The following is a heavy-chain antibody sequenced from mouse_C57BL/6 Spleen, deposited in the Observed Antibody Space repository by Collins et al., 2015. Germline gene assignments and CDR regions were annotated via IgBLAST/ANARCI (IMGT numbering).Heavy chain of an antibody. CDR1: GYTFTSYW. D-gene: IGHD2-3*01. CDR2: IDPSDSET. J-gene: IGHJ3*01. CDR3: ACAHVGYYWFAY. V-gene: IGHV1-52*01. Sequence: QVQLQQPGAELVRPGSSVKLSCKASGYTFTSYWMHWVKQRPIQGLEWIGNIDPSDSETHYNQKFKDKATLTVDNSSSTAYMELRSLTSEDSAVYFCACAHVGYYWFAYWGQGTLVTVSA.